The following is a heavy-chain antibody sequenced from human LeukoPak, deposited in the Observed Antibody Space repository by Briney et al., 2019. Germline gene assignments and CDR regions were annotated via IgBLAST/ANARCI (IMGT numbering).Heavy chain of an antibody. CDR3: AKEGVTDAFDI. V-gene: IGHV3-30*18. Sequence: PGGSLRLSCAASGFTFSSYGMHWVRQAPGKGLEWVAVISYDGSNKYYADSVKGRFTISRDNSKNTLYLQMNSLRAEDTAVYYCAKEGVTDAFDIWGQRTMVTVSS. CDR1: GFTFSSYG. D-gene: IGHD4-23*01. J-gene: IGHJ3*02. CDR2: ISYDGSNK.